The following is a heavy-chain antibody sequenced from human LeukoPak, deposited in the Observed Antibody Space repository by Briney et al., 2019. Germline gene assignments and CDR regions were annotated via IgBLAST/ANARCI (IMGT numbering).Heavy chain of an antibody. CDR1: GYTFTVYY. CDR2: INPNSGGT. CDR3: ARGGFLEWFPYYYYGMDV. D-gene: IGHD3-3*01. V-gene: IGHV1-2*02. J-gene: IGHJ6*02. Sequence: ASVKVSYTASGYTFTVYYMHWVRQAPGQGLEGMGWINPNSGGTNYAQKFQGRVTMTRDTSISTAYMELSRLRSDDTAVYYCARGGFLEWFPYYYYGMDVWAKGPRSPSP.